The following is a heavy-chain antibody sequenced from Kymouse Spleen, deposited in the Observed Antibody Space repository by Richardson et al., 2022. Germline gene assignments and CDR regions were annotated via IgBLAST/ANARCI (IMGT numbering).Heavy chain of an antibody. V-gene: IGHV4-39*01. Sequence: QLQLQESGPGLVKPSETLSLTCTVSGGSISSSSYYWGWIRQPPGKGLEWIGSIYYSGSTYYNPSLKSRVTISVDTSKNQFSLKLSSVTAADTAVYYCARHRV*QWLPPL*LLGPGNPGHRLL. CDR1: GGSISSSSYY. J-gene: IGHJ4*02. D-gene: IGHD6-19*01. CDR3: ARHRV*QWLPPL*L. CDR2: IYYSGST.